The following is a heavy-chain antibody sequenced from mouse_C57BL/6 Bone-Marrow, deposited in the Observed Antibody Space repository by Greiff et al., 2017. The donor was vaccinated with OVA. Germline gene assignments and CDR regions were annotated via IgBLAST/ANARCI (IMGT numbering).Heavy chain of an antibody. Sequence: QVQLQQPGTELVKPGASVKLSCKASGYTFTSYWMHWIGNINPSNGGTNYNEKFKSKATLTVDKSSSTAYMQLSSLTSEDSAVYYCARFLFGRLRDAYWGQGTLVTVSA. CDR1: GYTFTSYW. V-gene: IGHV1-53*01. CDR2: INPSNGGT. J-gene: IGHJ3*01. CDR3: ARFLFGRLRDAY. D-gene: IGHD1-1*01.